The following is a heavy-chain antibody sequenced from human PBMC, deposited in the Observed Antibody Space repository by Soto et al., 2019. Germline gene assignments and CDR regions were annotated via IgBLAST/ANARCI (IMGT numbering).Heavy chain of an antibody. D-gene: IGHD4-4*01. J-gene: IGHJ4*02. CDR3: ARAPLHPDY. V-gene: IGHV4-4*02. CDR2: IHHSGNT. Sequence: QVQLQESGPGLVKPSGTLSLTCTVSDGSISRSNWWTWVRQPPGKGLEWIGEIHHSGNTKHNPSLRSRVTMSVDKSKNQFSLKLTSVTAADTAVYYCARAPLHPDYWGQGTLVTVSS. CDR1: DGSISRSNW.